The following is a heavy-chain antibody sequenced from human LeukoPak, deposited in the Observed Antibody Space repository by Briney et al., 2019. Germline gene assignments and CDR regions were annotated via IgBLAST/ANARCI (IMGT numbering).Heavy chain of an antibody. CDR3: ARGRQRDWFDP. D-gene: IGHD6-25*01. V-gene: IGHV4-34*01. J-gene: IGHJ5*02. CDR2: INHSGST. Sequence: SETLSLTCAVYGGSFSGYYWSWIRQPPGKGLEWIGEINHSGSTNYNPSLNSRVTISVDTSKNQFSLKLSSVTAADTAVYYCARGRQRDWFDPWGQGTLVTVSS. CDR1: GGSFSGYY.